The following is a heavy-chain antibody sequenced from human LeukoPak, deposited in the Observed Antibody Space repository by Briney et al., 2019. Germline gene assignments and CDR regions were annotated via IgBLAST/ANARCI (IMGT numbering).Heavy chain of an antibody. Sequence: GGSLRLSCAASGFTFSSYGMHWVRQAPGKGLEWVAVISYDGSNKYYADSVKGRFTISRDNSKNTLYLQMNSLRAEDTAVYYCARDFNRYCSSTSCYSNLYYYYYYGMDVWGQGTTVTVSS. J-gene: IGHJ6*02. D-gene: IGHD2-2*01. CDR3: ARDFNRYCSSTSCYSNLYYYYYYGMDV. CDR2: ISYDGSNK. CDR1: GFTFSSYG. V-gene: IGHV3-30*19.